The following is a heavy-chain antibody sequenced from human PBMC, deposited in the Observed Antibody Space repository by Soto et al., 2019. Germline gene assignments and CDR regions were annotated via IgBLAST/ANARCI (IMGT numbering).Heavy chain of an antibody. V-gene: IGHV4-31*02. CDR3: ARDTKRENSFDI. Sequence: SETLSLTCTVSGGSISSGGYYWSWIRQHPGKGLEWIGYIYYSGSTYYNPSLKSRVTISVDTSKNQSSLKLSSVTAADTAVYYCARDTKRENSFDIWGQGIMVTV. CDR1: GGSISSGGYY. D-gene: IGHD1-26*01. J-gene: IGHJ3*02. CDR2: IYYSGST.